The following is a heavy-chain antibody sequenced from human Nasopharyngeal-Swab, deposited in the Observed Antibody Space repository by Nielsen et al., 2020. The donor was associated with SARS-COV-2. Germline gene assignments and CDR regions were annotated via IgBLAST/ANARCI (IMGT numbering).Heavy chain of an antibody. V-gene: IGHV3-23*01. CDR2: ISGSGCGT. CDR1: GFSFSNYG. Sequence: GESLKISCAASGFSFSNYGMSWVRQAPGKGLEWVSSISGSGCGTQYADSVKGRFTISRDDSKNTAFLQMDSLKTEDTALYYCTTDFYFDYWGQGTLVTVSS. CDR3: TTDFYFDY. J-gene: IGHJ4*02.